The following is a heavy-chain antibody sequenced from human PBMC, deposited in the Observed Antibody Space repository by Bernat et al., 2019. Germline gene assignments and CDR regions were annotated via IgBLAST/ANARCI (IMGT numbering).Heavy chain of an antibody. CDR2: INAGNGNT. V-gene: IGHV1-3*01. CDR1: GYTFTSYA. J-gene: IGHJ4*02. D-gene: IGHD1-26*01. Sequence: QVQLVQSGAEVKKPGASVKVSCKASGYTFTSYAMHWVRQAPGQRLEWMGWINAGNGNTQYSQKFQGRVTITRDTSASTAYMELSSLRSEDTAVYYCARDRDGSYHFDSWRQGTLVTVSA. CDR3: ARDRDGSYHFDS.